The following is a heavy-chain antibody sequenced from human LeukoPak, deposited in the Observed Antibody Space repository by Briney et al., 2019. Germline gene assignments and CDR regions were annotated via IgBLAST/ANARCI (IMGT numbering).Heavy chain of an antibody. CDR2: INLIGST. V-gene: IGHV4-34*01. Sequence: SETLSLTCAVYGGSFSGYYWSWIRQPPGKGLKGMGEINLIGSTNYNPSLKSGSTIQLDRSKNQFSLHLVSVSAADTPVYYCARLDYGDYGKDYWGQGTLVTVSS. D-gene: IGHD4-17*01. CDR1: GGSFSGYY. J-gene: IGHJ4*02. CDR3: ARLDYGDYGKDY.